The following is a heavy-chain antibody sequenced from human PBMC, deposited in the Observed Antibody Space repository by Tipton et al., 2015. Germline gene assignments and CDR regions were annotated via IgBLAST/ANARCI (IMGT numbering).Heavy chain of an antibody. J-gene: IGHJ4*02. CDR2: IHPSDSET. V-gene: IGHV5-51*01. Sequence: QLVQSGGEVKKPGESLKISCNGSGYSFTSYWIGWVRQMPGKGLEWVGIIHPSDSETIYSPSFQGQVTISADRSTSTAYLQWSSLKASDTAVYYCARRLPYFEWSKVYYFDFWGQGSPVTVS. D-gene: IGHD3-9*01. CDR1: GYSFTSYW. CDR3: ARRLPYFEWSKVYYFDF.